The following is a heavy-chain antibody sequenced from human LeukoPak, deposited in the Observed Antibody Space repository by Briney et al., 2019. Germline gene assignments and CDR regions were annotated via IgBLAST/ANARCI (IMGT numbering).Heavy chain of an antibody. CDR1: GGSISSYY. Sequence: SETLSLTCTVSGGSISSYYWSWIRQPPGKGLEWIGYISYSGSTNYNLSLKSRVTISVDTSRNQFSLKLSSVTAADTAVYYCARGRLGGSGSYYNVLDYWGQGTLVIVSS. V-gene: IGHV4-59*01. D-gene: IGHD3-10*01. J-gene: IGHJ4*02. CDR2: ISYSGST. CDR3: ARGRLGGSGSYYNVLDY.